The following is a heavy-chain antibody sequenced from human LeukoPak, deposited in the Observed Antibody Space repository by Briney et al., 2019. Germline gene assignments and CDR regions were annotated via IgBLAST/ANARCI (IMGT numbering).Heavy chain of an antibody. CDR3: AREDPQTTVPEGLAV. CDR2: IYYRGIT. Sequence: SETLSLTCTVSGGSIGTFYWSWIRQTPGKGLEWIGYIYYRGITNYNPSLKSRVTISVDTSKNQFSLKLSSVTAADTAVYYCAREDPQTTVPEGLAVWGQGTTVTVSS. CDR1: GGSIGTFY. V-gene: IGHV4-59*01. J-gene: IGHJ6*02. D-gene: IGHD4-17*01.